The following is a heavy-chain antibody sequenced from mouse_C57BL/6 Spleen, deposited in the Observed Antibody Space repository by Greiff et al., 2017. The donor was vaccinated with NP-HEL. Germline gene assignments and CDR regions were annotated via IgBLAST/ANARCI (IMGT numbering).Heavy chain of an antibody. J-gene: IGHJ2*01. CDR2: IDPSDSYT. CDR1: GYTFTSYW. CDR3: ARWGLDY. Sequence: QVQLQQPGAELVRPGTSVKLSCKASGYTFTSYWMPWVKQRPGQGLEWIGVIDPSDSYTNYTQKFKGKATLTVDTSSSTAYMQLSSLTSEDSAVYYCARWGLDYWGQGTTLTVSS. D-gene: IGHD2-4*01. V-gene: IGHV1-59*01.